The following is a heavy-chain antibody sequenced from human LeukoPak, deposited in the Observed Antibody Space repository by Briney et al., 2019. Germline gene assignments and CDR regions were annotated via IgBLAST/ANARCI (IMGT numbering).Heavy chain of an antibody. V-gene: IGHV4-30-4*08. D-gene: IGHD3-9*01. CDR1: GGSISSGDYY. CDR3: ARDNYDIEDGNWFDP. Sequence: SETLSLTCTVSGGSISSGDYYWSWIRQPPGKGLEWIGYIYYSGSTYYNPSLKSRVTISVDTSKNQFSLKLSSVTAADTAVYYCARDNYDIEDGNWFDPWGQGTLVTVSS. J-gene: IGHJ5*02. CDR2: IYYSGST.